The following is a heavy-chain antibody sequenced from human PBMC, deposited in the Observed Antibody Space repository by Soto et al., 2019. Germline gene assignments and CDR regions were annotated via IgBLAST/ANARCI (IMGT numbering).Heavy chain of an antibody. J-gene: IGHJ4*02. CDR1: GDSVSGASYY. Sequence: SETLSLTCTVSGDSVSGASYYWTWIRQSPGKGLEWIGYIYYSGSTTYNPSLKSRVTISIDTASNRFSLILTSVTPADTAVYFCARDIRGYSRAFDYWGQGTLVTVS. D-gene: IGHD5-12*01. CDR2: IYYSGST. V-gene: IGHV4-61*01. CDR3: ARDIRGYSRAFDY.